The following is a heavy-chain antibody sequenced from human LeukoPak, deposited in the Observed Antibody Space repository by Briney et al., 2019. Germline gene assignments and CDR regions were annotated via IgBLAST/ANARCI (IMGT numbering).Heavy chain of an antibody. Sequence: SETLSLTCTVSGGSISSYYWSWIRQPPGKGLEWIGYIYYSGSTNYNPSLKSRVTISVDTSKNQFSLKLSSVTAADTAVYYCARGRTYYYYYGMDVWGQGTTVTVSS. CDR3: ARGRTYYYYYGMDV. J-gene: IGHJ6*02. CDR2: IYYSGST. CDR1: GGSISSYY. V-gene: IGHV4-59*12.